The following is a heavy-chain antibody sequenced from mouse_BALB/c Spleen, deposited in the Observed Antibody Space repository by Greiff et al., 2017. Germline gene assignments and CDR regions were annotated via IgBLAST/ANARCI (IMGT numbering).Heavy chain of an antibody. CDR2: ISSGSSTI. J-gene: IGHJ3*01. D-gene: IGHD1-2*01. CDR1: GFTFSSFG. CDR3: ASYGSFAY. V-gene: IGHV5-17*02. Sequence: EVKLVESGGGLVQPGGSRKLSCAASGFTFSSFGMHWVRQAPEKGLEWVAYISSGSSTIYYADTVKGRFTISRDNPKNTLFLQMTSLRSEDTAMYYCASYGSFAYWGQGTLVTVSA.